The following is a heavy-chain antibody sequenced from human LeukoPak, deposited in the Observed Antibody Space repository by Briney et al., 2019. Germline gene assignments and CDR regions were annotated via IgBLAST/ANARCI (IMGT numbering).Heavy chain of an antibody. Sequence: PGGSLRLSCAASGFTFISYSMNWVRQAPGKGLEWVSYISSSSSTIYYADSVKGRFTISRDNAKNSLYLQMNSLRAEDTAVYYCARGDVLRFLEWPHDYWGQGTLVTVST. CDR2: ISSSSSTI. V-gene: IGHV3-48*01. J-gene: IGHJ4*02. CDR1: GFTFISYS. CDR3: ARGDVLRFLEWPHDY. D-gene: IGHD3-3*01.